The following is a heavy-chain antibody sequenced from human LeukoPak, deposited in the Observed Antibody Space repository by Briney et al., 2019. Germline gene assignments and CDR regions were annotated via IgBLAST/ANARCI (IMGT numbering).Heavy chain of an antibody. CDR2: ISSSSSYI. J-gene: IGHJ3*02. CDR1: GFTLSSYG. D-gene: IGHD5-24*01. V-gene: IGHV3-21*01. Sequence: GRSLRLSCAASGFTLSSYGMHWVRQAPGKGLEWVSSISSSSSYIYYADSVKGRFTISRDNAKNSLYLQMNSLRAEDTAVYYCASCDDGYNCTFDIWGQGTMVTVSS. CDR3: ASCDDGYNCTFDI.